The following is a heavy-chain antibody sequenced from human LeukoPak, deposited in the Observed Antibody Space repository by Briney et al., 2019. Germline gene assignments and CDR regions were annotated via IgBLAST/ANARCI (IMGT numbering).Heavy chain of an antibody. V-gene: IGHV1-18*01. CDR2: ISAYNGNT. Sequence: ASVKVSCKASGGTFSSYSISWVRQAPGQGLEWMGWISAYNGNTIYAQKVKGRVTMTTDTSTSTAYMELRSLKSDDTAVYYCARASYCSDDSCYSDYWGQGTLVTVSS. D-gene: IGHD2-15*01. CDR3: ARASYCSDDSCYSDY. J-gene: IGHJ4*02. CDR1: GGTFSSYS.